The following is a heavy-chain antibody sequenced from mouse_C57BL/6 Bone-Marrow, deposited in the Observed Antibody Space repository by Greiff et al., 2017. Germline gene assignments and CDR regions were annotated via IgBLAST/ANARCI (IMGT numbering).Heavy chain of an antibody. CDR1: GYTFTSYW. J-gene: IGHJ2*01. CDR2: IDPSDSYT. V-gene: IGHV1-69*01. Sequence: QVPLQQPGAELVMPGASVKLSCKASGYTFTSYWMHWVKLRPGQGLEWIGEIDPSDSYTNYNQKFKGKSTLTVDKSSSTAYMQLSSLTSEDSAVYYCARGDWAPFDYWGQGTTLTVSS. CDR3: ARGDWAPFDY. D-gene: IGHD4-1*01.